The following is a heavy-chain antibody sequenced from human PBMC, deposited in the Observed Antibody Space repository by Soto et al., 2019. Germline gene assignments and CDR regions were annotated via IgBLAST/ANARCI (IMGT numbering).Heavy chain of an antibody. D-gene: IGHD2-2*01. J-gene: IGHJ6*02. CDR3: VRYSSTSCYGSPCDDYYYHYGMDV. Sequence: GGSLRLSCAASGFTFSSYWMHWVRQAPGKGLVWVSRINSDGSSTSYADSVKGRFTISRDNAKNTLYLQMNSLRAEDTAVYYCVRYSSTSCYGSPCDDYYYHYGMDVWGQGTTVTVS. CDR2: INSDGSST. V-gene: IGHV3-74*01. CDR1: GFTFSSYW.